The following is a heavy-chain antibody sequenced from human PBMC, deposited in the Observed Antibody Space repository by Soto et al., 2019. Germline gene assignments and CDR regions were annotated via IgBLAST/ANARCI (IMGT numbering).Heavy chain of an antibody. CDR3: AKIPDYYDSSGPPRVFDY. J-gene: IGHJ4*02. CDR1: GFTFSSYA. D-gene: IGHD3-22*01. CDR2: ISGSGGST. V-gene: IGHV3-23*01. Sequence: HPGGSLRLSCAASGFTFSSYAMSWVRQAPGKGLEWVSAISGSGGSTYYADSVKGRFTISRDNSKNTLYLQMNSLRAEDTAVYYCAKIPDYYDSSGPPRVFDYWGQGTLVTVSS.